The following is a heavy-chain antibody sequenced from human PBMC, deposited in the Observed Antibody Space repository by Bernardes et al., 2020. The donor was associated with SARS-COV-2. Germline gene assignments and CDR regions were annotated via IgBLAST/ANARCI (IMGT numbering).Heavy chain of an antibody. CDR1: GFTFWNYA. J-gene: IGHJ5*02. V-gene: IGHV3-30*04. CDR3: AREASGDYAFDP. Sequence: GGSLRLSCAASGFTFWNYAMHWVRQAPGKGLEWVAVVASDGSYKHYADSVKGRCTISRDDSKSTLYLQMNSLRTDDTAVYYCAREASGDYAFDPWGLGTLVTVSS. D-gene: IGHD3-10*01. CDR2: VASDGSYK.